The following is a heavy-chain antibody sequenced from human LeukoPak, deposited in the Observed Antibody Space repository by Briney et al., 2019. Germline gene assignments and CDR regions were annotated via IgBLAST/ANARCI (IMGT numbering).Heavy chain of an antibody. CDR1: GGSISSSNW. V-gene: IGHV4-4*02. Sequence: SETLSLTCAVSGGSISSSNWWSWVRQPPGKGLEWIGEIYHSGSTNYNPSLKSRVTISVDKSKNQFSLKLSPVTAADTAVYYCARARIVVVVAAKLPPYYFDYWGQGTLVTVSS. CDR2: IYHSGST. D-gene: IGHD2-15*01. CDR3: ARARIVVVVAAKLPPYYFDY. J-gene: IGHJ4*02.